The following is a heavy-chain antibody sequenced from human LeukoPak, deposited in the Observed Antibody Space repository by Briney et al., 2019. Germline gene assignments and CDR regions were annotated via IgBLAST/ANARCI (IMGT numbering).Heavy chain of an antibody. J-gene: IGHJ4*02. CDR2: ISYDGSNE. CDR1: GFTFSSYG. D-gene: IGHD3-3*01. V-gene: IGHV3-30*18. CDR3: AKGYTIFGIVIHLFDY. Sequence: TGGSLRLSCVGTGFTFSSYGMHWVRQAPGKGLEWVAVISYDGSNEDYADSVTGRFNISRDNSKNTLYLQMNSLRPEDTAVYYCAKGYTIFGIVIHLFDYWGQGTLVTVSS.